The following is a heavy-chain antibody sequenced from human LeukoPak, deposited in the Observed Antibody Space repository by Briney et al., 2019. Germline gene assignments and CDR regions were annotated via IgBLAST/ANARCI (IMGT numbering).Heavy chain of an antibody. Sequence: GGSLRLSCVASGFTFSSYSMNWVRQAPGKGLEWVSYISSSSSTIYYADSVKGRFTISRDNAKNSLYLQMNSLRAEDTAVYYCARERPDGLLWFGGDAFDIWGQGTMVTVSS. J-gene: IGHJ3*02. D-gene: IGHD3-10*01. V-gene: IGHV3-48*01. CDR3: ARERPDGLLWFGGDAFDI. CDR2: ISSSSSTI. CDR1: GFTFSSYS.